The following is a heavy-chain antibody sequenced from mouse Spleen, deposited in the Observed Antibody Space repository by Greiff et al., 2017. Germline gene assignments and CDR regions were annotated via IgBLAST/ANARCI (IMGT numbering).Heavy chain of an antibody. CDR3: ARRDSSGYLWFAY. J-gene: IGHJ3*01. Sequence: VQLKESGPELVKPGASVKIPCKASGYTFTDYNMDWVKQSHGKSLEWIGDINPNNGGTIYNQKFKGKATLTVDKSSSTAYMELRSLTSEDTAVYYCARRDSSGYLWFAYWGQGTLVTVSA. V-gene: IGHV1-18*01. CDR1: GYTFTDYN. CDR2: INPNNGGT. D-gene: IGHD3-2*01.